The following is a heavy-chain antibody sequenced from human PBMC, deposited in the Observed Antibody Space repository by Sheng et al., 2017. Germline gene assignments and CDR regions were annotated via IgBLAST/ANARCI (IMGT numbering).Heavy chain of an antibody. CDR2: IWYDGSDK. J-gene: IGHJ4*02. Sequence: QVQLVESGGGVVQSGRSLRLSCAASGFTFSNHGMHWVRQAPGEGLQWVTFIWYDGSDKYYEDSVQGRFTVSRDNSKNTLFLQMNSLRDEDTAVYYCARGGYTSGWLIDSWGQGTLVTVSS. V-gene: IGHV3-33*01. D-gene: IGHD6-19*01. CDR3: ARGGYTSGWLIDS. CDR1: GFTFSNHG.